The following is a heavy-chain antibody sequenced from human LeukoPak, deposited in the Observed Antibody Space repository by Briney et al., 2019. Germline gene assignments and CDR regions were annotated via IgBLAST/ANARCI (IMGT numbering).Heavy chain of an antibody. CDR3: ARHQPVLVD. CDR2: INQDGSDK. Sequence: GGSLRLSCAASGSTFSSYWMSWVRQAPGKGLEWVANINQDGSDKHYVEFVRGRFTISRDNDKNSLYLQMNSLRVEDTAFYFCARHQPVLVDWGQGTLVTVSS. CDR1: GSTFSSYW. J-gene: IGHJ4*02. D-gene: IGHD2-8*02. V-gene: IGHV3-7*01.